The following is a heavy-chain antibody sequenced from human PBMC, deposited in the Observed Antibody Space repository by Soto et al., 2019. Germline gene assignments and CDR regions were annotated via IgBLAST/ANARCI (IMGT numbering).Heavy chain of an antibody. CDR3: ARFLGGAGSYYDGQNYNYYNGMDV. V-gene: IGHV1-69*13. CDR2: IIPVFGTA. Sequence: SVKVSCKASGGPYNSFAISWVRQAPGQGLEWIGGIIPVFGTATYAQKFKGRVTITAEESTSTAYMELSSLTSEDTAVYYCARFLGGAGSYYDGQNYNYYNGMDVWGQGPRSPSP. J-gene: IGHJ6*02. D-gene: IGHD3-10*01. CDR1: GGPYNSFA.